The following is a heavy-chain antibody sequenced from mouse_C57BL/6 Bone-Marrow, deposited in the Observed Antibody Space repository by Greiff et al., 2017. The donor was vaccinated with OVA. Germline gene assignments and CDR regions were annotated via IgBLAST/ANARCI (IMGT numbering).Heavy chain of an antibody. CDR3: ARPYCYGSSYWYFDF. Sequence: VQLQQSVAELVRPGASVKLSCTASGFNIKNTYMHWVKQRPEQGLEWIGRIDPANGNTKYAPKFQGTATITADTSSNTAYLQLSSLTSEDTAIYYCARPYCYGSSYWYFDFWGTGTTVTVSS. J-gene: IGHJ1*03. CDR2: IDPANGNT. CDR1: GFNIKNTY. V-gene: IGHV14-3*01. D-gene: IGHD1-1*01.